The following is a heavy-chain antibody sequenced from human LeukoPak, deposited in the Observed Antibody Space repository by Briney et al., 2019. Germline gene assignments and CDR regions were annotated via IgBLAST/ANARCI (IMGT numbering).Heavy chain of an antibody. CDR3: VSFYETY. D-gene: IGHD2/OR15-2a*01. V-gene: IGHV3-74*01. Sequence: GGSLRLSCTASGNYWMHWVRQAPGKGLVWVSHINSDGSWTSYADSVKGRFTISKDNAKNTVYLQMNSLRAEDTAVYYCVSFYETYWGRGTLVTVSS. J-gene: IGHJ4*02. CDR1: GNYW. CDR2: INSDGSWT.